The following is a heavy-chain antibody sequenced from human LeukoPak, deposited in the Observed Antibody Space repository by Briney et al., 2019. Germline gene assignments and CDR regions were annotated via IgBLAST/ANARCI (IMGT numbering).Heavy chain of an antibody. CDR2: ISAYNGNT. J-gene: IGHJ6*02. D-gene: IGHD3-9*01. CDR1: GYTFTSYG. V-gene: IGHV1-18*01. Sequence: ASVKVSCKASGYTFTSYGISWVRQAPGQGLEWMGWISAYNGNTNYAQKLQGRVTMTTDTSTSTAYMELRSLRSDDTAVYYCAGDERYFDWLLLRYYYYGMDVWGQGTTVTVSS. CDR3: AGDERYFDWLLLRYYYYGMDV.